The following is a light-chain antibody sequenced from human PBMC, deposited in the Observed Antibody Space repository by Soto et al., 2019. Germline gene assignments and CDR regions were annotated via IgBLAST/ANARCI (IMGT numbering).Light chain of an antibody. J-gene: IGLJ3*02. CDR3: AAWDDSLDGWV. CDR2: NNN. V-gene: IGLV1-44*01. Sequence: VLSQPPSASGTPGQRVTISCSGRSSNIGSTTVNWYQHLPGTAPKVLIYNNNQRPSGVPDRFSGSKSGTSASLAISGLQSEDEADYFCAAWDDSLDGWVFGGGTKLTVL. CDR1: SSNIGSTT.